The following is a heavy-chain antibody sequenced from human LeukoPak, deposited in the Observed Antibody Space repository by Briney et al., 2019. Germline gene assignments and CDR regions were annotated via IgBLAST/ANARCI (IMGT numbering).Heavy chain of an antibody. CDR2: IYSGGST. CDR3: AREDYYGSGSLDY. CDR1: GFTVSSNY. Sequence: GGSLRLSCAASGFTVSSNYMSWVRQAPGKGLEWVSVIYSGGSTYYADSVKGRFTISRDNSKNTLYLQVNSLRAEDTAVYYCAREDYYGSGSLDYWGQGTLVTVSS. J-gene: IGHJ4*02. D-gene: IGHD3-10*01. V-gene: IGHV3-53*01.